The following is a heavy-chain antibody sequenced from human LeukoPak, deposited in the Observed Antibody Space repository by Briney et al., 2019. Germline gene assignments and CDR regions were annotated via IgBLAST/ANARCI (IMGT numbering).Heavy chain of an antibody. J-gene: IGHJ3*02. CDR1: EFSVGSNY. V-gene: IGHV3-66*01. Sequence: GGSLRLSCAASEFSVGSNYMTWVRQAPGKGLEWVSLIYSGGSTYYADSVKGRFTISRDNSKNTLYLQMNSLRAEDTAVYYCARESGSYPDAFDIWGQGTMVTVSS. CDR2: IYSGGST. CDR3: ARESGSYPDAFDI. D-gene: IGHD1-26*01.